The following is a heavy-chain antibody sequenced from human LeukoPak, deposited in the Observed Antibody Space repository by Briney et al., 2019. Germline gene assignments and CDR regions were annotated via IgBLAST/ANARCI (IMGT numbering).Heavy chain of an antibody. CDR1: GFTFSNYA. V-gene: IGHV3-23*01. D-gene: IGHD2-15*01. Sequence: GGSLRLSCPASGFTFSNYAMTWVRQAPGKGLEWVASIGGNGITTYYADSVKGRFTISRDNSKNTLSLKMNSLRAEDSAVYYCAKADLLRSFHYWGQGTLVTVSS. J-gene: IGHJ4*02. CDR2: IGGNGITT. CDR3: AKADLLRSFHY.